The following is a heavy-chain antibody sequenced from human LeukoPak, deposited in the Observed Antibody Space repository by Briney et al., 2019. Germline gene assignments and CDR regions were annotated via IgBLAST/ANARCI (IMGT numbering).Heavy chain of an antibody. CDR2: ISWNSGSI. CDR1: GFTFDDYA. CDR3: AKDGSSGSHYYYGMDV. D-gene: IGHD6-19*01. J-gene: IGHJ6*02. Sequence: PGRSLRLSCAASGFTFDDYAMHWVRQAPGKGLEWVSGISWNSGSIGHADSVKGRFTISRDNAKNSLYLQMNSLRPEDTALYYCAKDGSSGSHYYYGMDVWGQGTTVTVSS. V-gene: IGHV3-9*01.